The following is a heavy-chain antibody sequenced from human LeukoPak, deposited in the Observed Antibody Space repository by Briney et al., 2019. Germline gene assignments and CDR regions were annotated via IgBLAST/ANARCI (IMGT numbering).Heavy chain of an antibody. V-gene: IGHV1-8*01. CDR1: GYTFTSYD. CDR2: MNPNSGNT. Sequence: ASVKVSCKASGYTFTSYDINWVRQATGQGLEWMGWMNPNSGNTGYAQKLQGRVTMTTDTSTTTAYMDLKTLRSDDTAVYYCAVAGPGHWFDPWGQGTLVTVSS. J-gene: IGHJ5*02. CDR3: AVAGPGHWFDP.